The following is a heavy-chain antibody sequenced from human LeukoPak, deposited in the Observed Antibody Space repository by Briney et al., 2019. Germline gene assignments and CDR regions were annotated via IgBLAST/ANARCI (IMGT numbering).Heavy chain of an antibody. Sequence: GASVKVSCKASGYSLTTYDINWVRQATGQGLEWMGWMNPNSGNTAYAQNFQGRVTMTRNTSISTAYMELSSLRSEDTAVYYCARGVLTLNWFDPWGRGTLVTVSS. J-gene: IGHJ5*02. CDR1: GYSLTTYD. V-gene: IGHV1-8*01. D-gene: IGHD2-8*01. CDR3: ARGVLTLNWFDP. CDR2: MNPNSGNT.